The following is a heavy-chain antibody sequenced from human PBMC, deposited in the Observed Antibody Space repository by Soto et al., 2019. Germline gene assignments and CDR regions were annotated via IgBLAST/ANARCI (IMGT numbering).Heavy chain of an antibody. CDR1: GGTFSSYA. CDR3: ARDLRVDTAAPAPERSYGMDV. Sequence: SVKVSCKASGGTFSSYAISWVRQAPGQGLEWMGGIIPIFGTANYAQKFQGRVTITADESTSTAYMELSSLRSEDTAVYYCARDLRVDTAAPAPERSYGMDVWGQGTTVTVSS. J-gene: IGHJ6*02. V-gene: IGHV1-69*13. CDR2: IIPIFGTA. D-gene: IGHD5-18*01.